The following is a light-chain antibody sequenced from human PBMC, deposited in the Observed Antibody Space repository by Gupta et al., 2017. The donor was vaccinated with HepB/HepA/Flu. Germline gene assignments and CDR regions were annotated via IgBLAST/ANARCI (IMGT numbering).Light chain of an antibody. CDR1: SRDIGSYNI. CDR3: SSDTSTSTWL. CDR2: EVS. Sequence: ALTQPASVSGSPGQSITISCTGTSRDIGSYNIVSWYQQNPSKAHQLMIYEVSKRPSGFTNGFSASESDNTSSLTISGLQAEDEADYYSSSDTSTSTWLFGGGTKLTVL. J-gene: IGLJ2*01. V-gene: IGLV2-23*02.